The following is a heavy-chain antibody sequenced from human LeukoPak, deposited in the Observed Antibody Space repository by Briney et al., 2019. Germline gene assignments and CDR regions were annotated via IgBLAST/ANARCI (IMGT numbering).Heavy chain of an antibody. D-gene: IGHD6-13*01. CDR2: ISGSGVIT. CDR3: AEEGYSSTWNADFDY. J-gene: IGHJ4*02. V-gene: IGHV3-23*01. Sequence: GGSLRLSCAASRLTFSSYAMSWVRQAPGKGLEWVSAISGSGVITYYADSVKGRFTMSRDNSKNTLYLQMNSLRAEDTAVYYCAEEGYSSTWNADFDYWGQGTLVIVSS. CDR1: RLTFSSYA.